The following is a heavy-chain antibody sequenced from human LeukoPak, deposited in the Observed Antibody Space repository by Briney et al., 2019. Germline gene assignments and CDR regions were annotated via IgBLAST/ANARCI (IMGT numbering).Heavy chain of an antibody. Sequence: SETLSLTCAVSGGSISSSNWWSWVRQPPGKGLEWIGEIYHSGSTNYNPSLKSRVTISVDKSKNQFSLKLSSVTAADTAVYYCARDLGVDGSSGWPRSQWFDPWGQGTLVTVSS. CDR2: IYHSGST. J-gene: IGHJ5*02. D-gene: IGHD6-19*01. CDR3: ARDLGVDGSSGWPRSQWFDP. CDR1: GGSISSSNW. V-gene: IGHV4-4*02.